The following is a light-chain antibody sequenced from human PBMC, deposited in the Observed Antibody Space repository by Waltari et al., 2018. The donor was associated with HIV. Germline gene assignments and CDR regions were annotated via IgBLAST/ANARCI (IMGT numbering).Light chain of an antibody. V-gene: IGLV2-14*01. J-gene: IGLJ2*01. CDR1: SSDVGGYNY. CDR3: SSYTSSSTVV. CDR2: EVS. Sequence: QSALTQPASVSGSPGQSITISCTGTSSDVGGYNYVSWYQQHPGKAPKLMIYEVSNRPSGVSNRFSCSKAGNTASLTISVLQADDEADYYCSSYTSSSTVVFGGGTKLTVL.